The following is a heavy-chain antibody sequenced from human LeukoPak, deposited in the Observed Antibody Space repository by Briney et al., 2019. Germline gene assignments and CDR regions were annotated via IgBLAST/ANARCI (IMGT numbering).Heavy chain of an antibody. Sequence: SETLSLTCTVSGGSISSYYWSWIRQPPGKGLEWIGYIYYSGSTNYNPSLKSRVTISVDTSKNQFSLKLSSVTAADTAVYYCARQWVGATIGFDPWGQGTLVTVSS. CDR3: ARQWVGATIGFDP. J-gene: IGHJ5*02. D-gene: IGHD1-26*01. CDR2: IYYSGST. V-gene: IGHV4-59*08. CDR1: GGSISSYY.